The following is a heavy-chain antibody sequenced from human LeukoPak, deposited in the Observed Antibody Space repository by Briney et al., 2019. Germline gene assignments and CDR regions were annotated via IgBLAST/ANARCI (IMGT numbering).Heavy chain of an antibody. Sequence: PGGSLRLSCAASGFTFSSYSMNWVRQAPGKGLEWVSSISSSSSYIYYADSVKGRFTISRDNAKNSLYLQVNSLRAEDTAVYYCATDIAARGYWGQGTLVTVSS. J-gene: IGHJ4*02. V-gene: IGHV3-21*01. CDR3: ATDIAARGY. CDR1: GFTFSSYS. D-gene: IGHD6-6*01. CDR2: ISSSSSYI.